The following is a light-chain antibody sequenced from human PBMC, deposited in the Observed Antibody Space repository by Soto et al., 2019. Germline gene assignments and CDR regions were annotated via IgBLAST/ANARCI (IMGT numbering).Light chain of an antibody. V-gene: IGKV3-11*01. Sequence: EIVLTQSPATLSLSPGERATLSCRASQSVSSYLAWYQQKPGQAPRLLIYDASNRATGIPARFSGSGSGTEFNHTISSLEPEECAVYSCQQRTNWPRTFGQGTKVEIK. CDR3: QQRTNWPRT. J-gene: IGKJ1*01. CDR1: QSVSSY. CDR2: DAS.